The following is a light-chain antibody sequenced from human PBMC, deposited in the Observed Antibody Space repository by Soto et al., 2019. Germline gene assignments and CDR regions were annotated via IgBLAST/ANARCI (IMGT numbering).Light chain of an antibody. CDR1: NIGSKS. Sequence: SYELTQPPSVSVAPGQTARITCGGNNIGSKSVHWYQRKPGQAPVLVVYDGSDRPSGIPERFSGSNSGNTATLTISRVEAGDEADYYCQVWDSSSDLGVFGTGTKVTVL. CDR3: QVWDSSSDLGV. V-gene: IGLV3-21*02. J-gene: IGLJ1*01. CDR2: DGS.